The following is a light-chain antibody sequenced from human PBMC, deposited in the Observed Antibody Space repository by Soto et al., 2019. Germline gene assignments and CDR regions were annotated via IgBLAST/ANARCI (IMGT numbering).Light chain of an antibody. CDR1: QSVSSN. V-gene: IGKV3-20*01. CDR3: RQYGRSLEFA. Sequence: EIVMTQSPATLSVTPGERATLSCRASQSVSSNLAWYQKKPGQAPRLLLYGASTRATGIPDRFSGSGSGTDLTLTISRLDPEDFAVYYCRQYGRSLEFAVGGGTKVDIK. CDR2: GAS. J-gene: IGKJ4*01.